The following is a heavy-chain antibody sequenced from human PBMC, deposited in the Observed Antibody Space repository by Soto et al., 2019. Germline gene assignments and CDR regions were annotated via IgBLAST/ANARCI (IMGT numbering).Heavy chain of an antibody. CDR3: AKDRAYYDFWSGPDV. J-gene: IGHJ6*02. CDR1: GFTFSIYG. CDR2: ISYDGSNK. D-gene: IGHD3-3*01. V-gene: IGHV3-30*18. Sequence: PGGSLRLSCAASGFTFSIYGMHWVRQAPGKGLEWVAVISYDGSNKYYADSVKGRFTISRDNSKNTLYLQMNSLRAEDTAVYYCAKDRAYYDFWSGPDVWGQGTTVTVSS.